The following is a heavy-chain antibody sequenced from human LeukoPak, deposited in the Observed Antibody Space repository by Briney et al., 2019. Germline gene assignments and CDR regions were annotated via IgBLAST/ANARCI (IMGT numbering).Heavy chain of an antibody. CDR1: GFTFSSYA. Sequence: GGSLRLSCAASGFTFSSYAMSWVRQAPGKGLEWVSAISGSGGSTYYADSVKGRFTISRDNSKNTLYLQMNSLRAEDTAVYYCARDSYGYYDSSGYYYATRFDYWGQGTLVTVSS. J-gene: IGHJ4*02. V-gene: IGHV3-23*01. CDR3: ARDSYGYYDSSGYYYATRFDY. D-gene: IGHD3-22*01. CDR2: ISGSGGST.